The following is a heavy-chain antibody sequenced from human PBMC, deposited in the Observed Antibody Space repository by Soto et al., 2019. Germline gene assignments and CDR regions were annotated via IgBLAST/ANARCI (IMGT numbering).Heavy chain of an antibody. J-gene: IGHJ6*02. CDR1: GGTFSSYA. D-gene: IGHD6-13*01. Sequence: QVQLVQSGAEVKKTGSSVRVSCQASGGTFSSYAISWVRQAPGQGLEWLGGIIPIFGTENYAQKFQGRVTITADESTSTAYMELSSLRSEDTAVYYCARDRIAGSKYYYGMDVWGQGTTVTVSS. CDR3: ARDRIAGSKYYYGMDV. V-gene: IGHV1-69*01. CDR2: IIPIFGTE.